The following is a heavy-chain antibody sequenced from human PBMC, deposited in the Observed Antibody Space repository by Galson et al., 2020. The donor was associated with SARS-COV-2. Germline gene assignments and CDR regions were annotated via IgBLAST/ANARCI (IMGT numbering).Heavy chain of an antibody. J-gene: IGHJ4*02. CDR3: ARESLWLGGGNYFDY. CDR1: GLTFNSHR. V-gene: IGHV3-33*01. Sequence: GEPLRLLCAASGLTFNSHRKHWPRQAPGKGLEWVADIWHDGRNKYYADAVQGRFTITRDNSKNTLSLQMHSLRAEDTAVYYCARESLWLGGGNYFDYWGQGTLVTVSS. CDR2: IWHDGRNK. D-gene: IGHD3-22*01.